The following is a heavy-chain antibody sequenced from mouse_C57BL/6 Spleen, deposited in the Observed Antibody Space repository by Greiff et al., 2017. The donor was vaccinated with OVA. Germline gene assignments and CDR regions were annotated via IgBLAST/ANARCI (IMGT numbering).Heavy chain of an antibody. V-gene: IGHV5-9-1*02. Sequence: EVHLVESGEGLVKPGGSLKLSCAASGFTFSSYAMSWVRQTPEQRLEWVAYISSGGDYIYYADTVKGRFTISRDNARNTLYLQMSSLKSEYTAMYYCTVEELYSNYSYWYFDVWGTGTTVTVSS. D-gene: IGHD2-5*01. CDR1: GFTFSSYA. CDR3: TVEELYSNYSYWYFDV. CDR2: ISSGGDYI. J-gene: IGHJ1*03.